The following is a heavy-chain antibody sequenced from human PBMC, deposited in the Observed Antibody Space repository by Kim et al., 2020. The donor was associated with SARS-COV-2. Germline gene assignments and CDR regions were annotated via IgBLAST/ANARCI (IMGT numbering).Heavy chain of an antibody. Sequence: SETLSLTCTVSGGSISSGGYYWSWIRQHPGKGLEWIGYIYYSGSTYYNPSLKSRVTISVDTSKNQFSLKLSSVTAADTAVYYCARGVDSGSWYRGLYYYYGMDVWGQGTTVTVSS. J-gene: IGHJ6*02. CDR2: IYYSGST. CDR1: GGSISSGGYY. V-gene: IGHV4-31*03. CDR3: ARGVDSGSWYRGLYYYYGMDV. D-gene: IGHD6-13*01.